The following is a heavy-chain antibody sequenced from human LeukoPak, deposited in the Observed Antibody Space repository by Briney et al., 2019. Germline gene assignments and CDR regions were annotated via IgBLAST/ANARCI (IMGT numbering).Heavy chain of an antibody. CDR3: ARETSQKGAHYMDV. J-gene: IGHJ6*03. CDR2: IYYSGYT. D-gene: IGHD3-16*01. CDR1: GGSISSYY. Sequence: SETLSLTCTVSGGSISSYYWSWLRQPPGKGLKWIGNIYYSGYTTYSPSLRSRVTISVDTSKNQFSLKLSSVTAADTAVYYCARETSQKGAHYMDVWGKGTTITIPS. V-gene: IGHV4-59*01.